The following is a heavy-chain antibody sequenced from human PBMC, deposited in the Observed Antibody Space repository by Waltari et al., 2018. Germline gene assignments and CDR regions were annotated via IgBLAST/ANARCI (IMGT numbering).Heavy chain of an antibody. CDR2: ISGSGGST. J-gene: IGHJ4*02. CDR3: AKDAYYYDSSGGTGVGY. D-gene: IGHD3-22*01. CDR1: GFTFSSYA. V-gene: IGHV3-23*04. Sequence: EVQLVESGGGLVQPGGSLRLSCAASGFTFSSYAMSWVRQAPGKGLEWVSAISGSGGSTDSADSVKGRFTISRDHSKNTLYLQMNSLRAEDTAVYYCAKDAYYYDSSGGTGVGYWGQGTLVTVSS.